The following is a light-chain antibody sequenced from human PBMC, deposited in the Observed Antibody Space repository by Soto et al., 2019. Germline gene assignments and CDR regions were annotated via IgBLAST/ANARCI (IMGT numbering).Light chain of an antibody. J-gene: IGLJ1*01. CDR1: SSDVGGYNY. CDR2: EVS. CDR3: ASLTTTNFV. V-gene: IGLV2-14*01. Sequence: QSALTQPASVSGSPGQSITISCTGTSSDVGGYNYVSWYQQHPGKAPKLMIYEVSNRPSGVSHRFSASKSGNTASLTISGLQAEDEANYYCASLTTTNFVFGTGTKLTVL.